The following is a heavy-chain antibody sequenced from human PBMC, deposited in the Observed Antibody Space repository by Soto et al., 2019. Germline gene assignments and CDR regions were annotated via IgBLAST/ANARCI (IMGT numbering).Heavy chain of an antibody. CDR1: GGSFTGYY. D-gene: IGHD2-2*01. V-gene: IGHV4-34*12. Sequence: SETLSLTCAVYGGSFTGYYWSWIRQPPGKGLEWIGEIIHGGNTNYNPSLKSRVTISLDTSKNQFSLKLSSVTAADTAVYHCARVFCSSTSRHSYFDYWGQGTQVTVSS. J-gene: IGHJ4*02. CDR3: ARVFCSSTSRHSYFDY. CDR2: IIHGGNT.